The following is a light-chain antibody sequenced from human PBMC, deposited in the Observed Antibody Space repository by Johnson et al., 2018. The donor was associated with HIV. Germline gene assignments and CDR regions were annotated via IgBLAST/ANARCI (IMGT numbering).Light chain of an antibody. CDR3: GTWDNSLTAYV. J-gene: IGLJ1*01. CDR2: ENN. Sequence: QSVLTQPPSVSAAPGQKVTISCSGSNSNIGNNYVSWYQQLPGTAPKLLFYENNKRPSGIPDRFSGSKSGTSATLGITGLQTGDEADYYCGTWDNSLTAYVFGTGTKVTV. CDR1: NSNIGNNY. V-gene: IGLV1-51*02.